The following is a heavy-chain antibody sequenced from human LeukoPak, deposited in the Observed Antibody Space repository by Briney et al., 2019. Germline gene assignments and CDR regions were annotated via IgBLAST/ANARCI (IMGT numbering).Heavy chain of an antibody. CDR3: ARGHYDVLAASYKWTPDY. V-gene: IGHV3-21*01. Sequence: GGSLRLSCAASGFTFNTFNMNWVRQAPGKGLEWVSSITSGGDYIYYADSVKGRFTTSRDNAKNSLSLQLNSLRVEDTAVYYCARGHYDVLAASYKWTPDYWGQGTLVTVPS. D-gene: IGHD3-9*01. J-gene: IGHJ4*02. CDR2: ITSGGDYI. CDR1: GFTFNTFN.